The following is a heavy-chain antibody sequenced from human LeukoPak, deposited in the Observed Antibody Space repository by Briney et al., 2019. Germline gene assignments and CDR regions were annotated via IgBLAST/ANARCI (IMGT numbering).Heavy chain of an antibody. CDR3: ARASFRVKWFDP. CDR1: GYTFTGYY. J-gene: IGHJ5*02. V-gene: IGHV1-2*02. CDR2: INPNSGGT. Sequence: RGASVKVSCKASGYTFTGYYMHWVRQAPGQGLEWMGWINPNSGGTNYAQKFQGRVTMTRDTSISTAYMELSRLRSDDTAVDYCARASFRVKWFDPWGQGTLVTVSS. D-gene: IGHD3-16*01.